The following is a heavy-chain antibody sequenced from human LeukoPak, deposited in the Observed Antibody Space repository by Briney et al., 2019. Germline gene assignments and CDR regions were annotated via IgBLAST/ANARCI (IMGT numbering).Heavy chain of an antibody. D-gene: IGHD4-11*01. CDR2: INPNSGGT. J-gene: IGHJ6*03. CDR3: ARVRSDPQNDYSNYRMDYYYYYMDV. Sequence: GASVKVSCKASGYTFIGYYIHWVRQAPGQGLEWMGWINPNSGGTNYAQKFQGRVTMTRDTSISTAYMELSRLRSDDTAVYYCARVRSDPQNDYSNYRMDYYYYYMDVWGKGTTVTVSS. CDR1: GYTFIGYY. V-gene: IGHV1-2*02.